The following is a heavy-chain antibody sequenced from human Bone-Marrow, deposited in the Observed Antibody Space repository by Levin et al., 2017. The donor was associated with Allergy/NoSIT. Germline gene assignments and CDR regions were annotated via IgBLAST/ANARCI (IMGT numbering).Heavy chain of an antibody. D-gene: IGHD6-19*01. V-gene: IGHV5-51*01. Sequence: GESLKISCQGSGYNFTTYWIGWVRQMPGKGLEWMGIIYPADSDIRYSPSFQGQVTISADKSISIAYLQWRSVKASDTAMYYCARAVAGPYYFEYWGRGTLVTVSS. CDR1: GYNFTTYW. CDR3: ARAVAGPYYFEY. CDR2: IYPADSDI. J-gene: IGHJ4*02.